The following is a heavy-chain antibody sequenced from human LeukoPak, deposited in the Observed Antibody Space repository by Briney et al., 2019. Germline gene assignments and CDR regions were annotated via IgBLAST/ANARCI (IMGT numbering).Heavy chain of an antibody. CDR2: IYSGGST. CDR3: ARGLGGGDCSCLGY. D-gene: IGHD2-21*02. Sequence: PGGSLRLSCAASGFTFSSYSMNWVRQAPGKGLEWVSVIYSGGSTYYADSVKGRFTISRDNSKNTLYLQMNSLRAEDTAVYYCARGLGGGDCSCLGYWGQGTLVTVSS. V-gene: IGHV3-53*01. CDR1: GFTFSSYS. J-gene: IGHJ4*02.